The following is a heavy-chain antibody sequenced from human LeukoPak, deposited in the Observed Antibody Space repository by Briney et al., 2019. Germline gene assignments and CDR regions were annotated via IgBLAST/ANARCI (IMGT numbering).Heavy chain of an antibody. CDR3: AKDRSGSYYRVGFDY. V-gene: IGHV3-23*01. D-gene: IGHD1-26*01. CDR1: GFTFSSYA. J-gene: IGHJ4*02. CDR2: ISGSGGST. Sequence: GGSLRLSCAASGFTFSSYAMHWVRQAPGKGLEWVSAISGSGGSTYYADSVKGRFTISRDNSKNTLYLQMNSLRAEDTAVYYCAKDRSGSYYRVGFDYWGQGTLVTVSS.